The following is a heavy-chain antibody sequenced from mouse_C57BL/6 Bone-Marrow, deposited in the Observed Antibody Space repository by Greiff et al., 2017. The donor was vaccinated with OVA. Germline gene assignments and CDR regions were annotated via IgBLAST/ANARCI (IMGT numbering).Heavy chain of an antibody. CDR3: ASPIYYDYDRAWVAY. D-gene: IGHD2-4*01. J-gene: IGHJ3*01. Sequence: VQLQQSGAELVRPGSSVKMSCKTSGYTFTSYGINWVKQRPGQGLEWIGYIYIGNGYTEYNEKFKGKATLTSDTSSSTAYMQLSSLTSEDSAIYFCASPIYYDYDRAWVAYWGQGTLVTVSA. CDR1: GYTFTSYG. CDR2: IYIGNGYT. V-gene: IGHV1-58*01.